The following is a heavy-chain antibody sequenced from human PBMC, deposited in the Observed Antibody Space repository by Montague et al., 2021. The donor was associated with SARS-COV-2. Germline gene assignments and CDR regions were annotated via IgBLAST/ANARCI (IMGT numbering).Heavy chain of an antibody. CDR1: IGSISSGSYY. D-gene: IGHD6-25*01. V-gene: IGHV4-61*02. CDR3: ARDGYSSGWNGLHWFDP. Sequence: TLSLTCTVSIGSISSGSYYWSWIRQPPGKGLEWIGRIYTSGXTXYXXXXKXRVTISVDTSKNQFSLKLSSVTAADTAVYYCARDGYSSGWNGLHWFDPWGQGTLVTVSP. J-gene: IGHJ5*02. CDR2: IYTSGXT.